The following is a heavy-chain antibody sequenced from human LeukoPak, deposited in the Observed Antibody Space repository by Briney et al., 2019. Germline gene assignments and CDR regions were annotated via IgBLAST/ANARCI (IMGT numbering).Heavy chain of an antibody. D-gene: IGHD6-19*01. CDR3: AKDGMDETGPWLWLVRWYYFDY. Sequence: PGGSLRLSCAASGFTFSSYTMNWVRQAPGKGLEWVSYIGSSSDTIYYADSVKGRFTISRDNAKNSLYLQMNSLRAEDTAVYYCAKDGMDETGPWLWLVRWYYFDYWGQGTLVTVSS. J-gene: IGHJ4*02. V-gene: IGHV3-48*01. CDR2: IGSSSDTI. CDR1: GFTFSSYT.